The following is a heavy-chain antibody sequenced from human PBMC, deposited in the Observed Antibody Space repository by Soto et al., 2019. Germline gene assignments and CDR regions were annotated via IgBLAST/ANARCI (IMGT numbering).Heavy chain of an antibody. CDR1: GYTFTSYD. V-gene: IGHV1-8*01. J-gene: IGHJ6*02. CDR3: ARGSLVPAATSEYYGMDV. D-gene: IGHD2-2*01. CDR2: MNPNSGNT. Sequence: ASVKVSCKASGYTFTSYDINWVRQATGQGLEWMGWMNPNSGNTGCAQKFQGRVTMTRNTSISTAYMELSSLRSEDTAVYYCARGSLVPAATSEYYGMDVWGQGTTVTVSS.